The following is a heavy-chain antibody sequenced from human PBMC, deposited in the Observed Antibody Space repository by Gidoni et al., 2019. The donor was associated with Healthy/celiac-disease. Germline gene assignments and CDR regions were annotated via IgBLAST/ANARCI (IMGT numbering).Heavy chain of an antibody. J-gene: IGHJ1*01. D-gene: IGHD2-21*02. CDR1: GFSLSTSGVG. CDR3: AHIKCGGDCYPASEYFQH. CDR2: IYWNDDK. V-gene: IGHV2-5*01. Sequence: QITLKESGPTLVKPTQTLTLTCTFSGFSLSTSGVGVGWIRQPPGKALEWLALIYWNDDKRYSPSLKSRLTITKDTSKNQVVLTMTNMDPVDTATYYCAHIKCGGDCYPASEYFQHWGQGTLVTVSS.